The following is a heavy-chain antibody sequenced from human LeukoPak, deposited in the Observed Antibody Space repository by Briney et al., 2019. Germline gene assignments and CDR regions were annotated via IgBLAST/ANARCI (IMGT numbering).Heavy chain of an antibody. CDR3: ARRRDGYSTLDY. CDR1: GFTFSSYA. D-gene: IGHD5-24*01. CDR2: ISYDGSNK. V-gene: IGHV3-30-3*01. Sequence: GRSLRLSCAASGFTFSSYAMHWVRQAPGKGLEWVAVISYDGSNKYYADSVKGRFTISRDNSKNTLYLQMISLRAEDTAVYYCARRRDGYSTLDYWGQGTLVTVSS. J-gene: IGHJ4*02.